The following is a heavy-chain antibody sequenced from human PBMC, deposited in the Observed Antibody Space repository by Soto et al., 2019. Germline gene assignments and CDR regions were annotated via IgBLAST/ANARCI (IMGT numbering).Heavy chain of an antibody. CDR3: AMDTATPVRFDH. Sequence: QVQLQESGPGVVKSSETLSLTCTVSRGSISTYYWGWIRQPPGKGLEWIGYIHYSGTTDSNPSLKSRVTISVDTSKNQFSLQLWTLTAADTAMYSCAMDTATPVRFDHCGQGTLVTGSS. CDR1: RGSISTYY. D-gene: IGHD5-18*01. V-gene: IGHV4-59*03. CDR2: IHYSGTT. J-gene: IGHJ4*02.